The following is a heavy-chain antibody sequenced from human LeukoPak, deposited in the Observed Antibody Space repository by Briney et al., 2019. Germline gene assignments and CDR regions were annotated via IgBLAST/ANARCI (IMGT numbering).Heavy chain of an antibody. D-gene: IGHD3-22*01. CDR1: GXTSSNYD. V-gene: IGHV3-23*01. J-gene: IGHJ4*02. Sequence: GGSLRLSCAASGXTSSNYDMSWVRQAPGKGLEWVSGISGSDGSTYHADSVKGRFTISRDNSKNTLYLQMNSLRAEDTAVYYCAKELDSSGYFDYWGQGTLVTVSS. CDR2: ISGSDGST. CDR3: AKELDSSGYFDY.